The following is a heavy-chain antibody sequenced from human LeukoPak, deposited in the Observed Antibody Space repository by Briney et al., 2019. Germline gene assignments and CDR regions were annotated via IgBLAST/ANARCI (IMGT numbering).Heavy chain of an antibody. D-gene: IGHD3-3*01. CDR3: AKDRYYDFWSGYFPLFDY. V-gene: IGHV3-23*01. J-gene: IGHJ4*02. CDR1: GFTFSSYA. CDR2: ISGSGGST. Sequence: GGSLRLSCAASGFTFSSYAMSWVRQAPGKGLEWVSTISGSGGSTYYADSVKGRFTISRDNSKNTLYLQMNSLRAEDTAVYYCAKDRYYDFWSGYFPLFDYWGQGTLVTVSS.